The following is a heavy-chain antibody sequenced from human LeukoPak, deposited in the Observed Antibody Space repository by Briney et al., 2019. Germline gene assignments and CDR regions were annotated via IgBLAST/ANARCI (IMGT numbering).Heavy chain of an antibody. J-gene: IGHJ3*02. V-gene: IGHV4-59*01. Sequence: PSETLSLTCTVSGGSISSYYWSWIRQPPGKGLEWIGYIYYSGSTNYNPSLKSRVTISVDTSKNQFSLKLSSVTAADTAVYYCAKVESTTRRHDAFDIWGQGTLVTVSS. CDR3: AKVESTTRRHDAFDI. D-gene: IGHD1-1*01. CDR1: GGSISSYY. CDR2: IYYSGST.